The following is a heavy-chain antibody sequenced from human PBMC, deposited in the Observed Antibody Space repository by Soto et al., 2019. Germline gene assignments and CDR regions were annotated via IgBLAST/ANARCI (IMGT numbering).Heavy chain of an antibody. CDR3: ARGMATIEY. D-gene: IGHD5-12*01. Sequence: SYWAWISQPTGKGLEWIGEINHSGSTNYNPSLKSRVTISVDTSKNQFSLKLSSVTAADTAVYYCARGMATIEYWGQGTLVPVSS. CDR1: SY. V-gene: IGHV4-34*01. J-gene: IGHJ4*02. CDR2: INHSGST.